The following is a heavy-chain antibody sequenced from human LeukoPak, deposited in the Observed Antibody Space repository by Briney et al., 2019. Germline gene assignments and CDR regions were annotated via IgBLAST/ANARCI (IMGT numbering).Heavy chain of an antibody. CDR1: GLTFSSSS. D-gene: IGHD6-13*01. J-gene: IGHJ4*02. Sequence: GGSLRLSCSASGLTFSSSSMHWVRRAPGKGLVWVSRISSDGTSTNYADSVKGRFIISRDNAKNTLYLQMNSLRAEDTAVYFCARVRSSSWFDYWGQGTLVAVSS. CDR3: ARVRSSSWFDY. V-gene: IGHV3-74*01. CDR2: ISSDGTST.